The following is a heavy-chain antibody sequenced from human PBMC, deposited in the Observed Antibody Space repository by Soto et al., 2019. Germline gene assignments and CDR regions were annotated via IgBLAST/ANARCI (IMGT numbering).Heavy chain of an antibody. Sequence: ETLSLTCTVSGGSISSSSYYWGWIRQPPGKGLEWIGSIYYSGSTYYNPSLKSRVTISVDTSKNQFSLKLSSVTAADTAVYYCARIGYYDFWSGYKFDYWGQGTLVTVPS. D-gene: IGHD3-3*01. V-gene: IGHV4-39*01. CDR3: ARIGYYDFWSGYKFDY. CDR2: IYYSGST. J-gene: IGHJ4*02. CDR1: GGSISSSSYY.